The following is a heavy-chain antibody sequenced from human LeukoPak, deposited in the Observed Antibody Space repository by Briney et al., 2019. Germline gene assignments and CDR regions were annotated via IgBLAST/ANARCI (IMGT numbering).Heavy chain of an antibody. Sequence: ASVKVSCKTSGYTLSDYYMHWVRQAPGQGLEWMGWINPNSGATTYAENFQGRVIMTRDTSISTAYMELTSLRFDDTALYYCARGVLRELRGFDYWGQGTLVTVSS. J-gene: IGHJ4*02. CDR1: GYTLSDYY. V-gene: IGHV1-2*02. CDR3: ARGVLRELRGFDY. CDR2: INPNSGAT. D-gene: IGHD1-7*01.